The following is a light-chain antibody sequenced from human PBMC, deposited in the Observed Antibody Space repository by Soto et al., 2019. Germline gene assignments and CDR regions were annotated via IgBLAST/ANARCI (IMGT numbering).Light chain of an antibody. CDR1: SSNIGSNY. J-gene: IGLJ1*01. V-gene: IGLV1-47*01. CDR2: RNN. Sequence: QSVLTQPPSASGTPGQRFTISCSGSSSNIGSNYVYWYQQLPGTAPKLLIYRNNQRPSGVPDRFSGSKSGTSASLAISGLRSEDEADYYCAAWDDSLTYVFGTGNKVTVL. CDR3: AAWDDSLTYV.